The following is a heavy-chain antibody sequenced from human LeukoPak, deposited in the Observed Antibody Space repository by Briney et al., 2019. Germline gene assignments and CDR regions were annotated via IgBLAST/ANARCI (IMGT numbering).Heavy chain of an antibody. CDR3: ARSIVMVTAPFDS. CDR1: GGTFSSHA. D-gene: IGHD2-21*02. Sequence: ASVKVSCKAPGGTFSSHAISWARQAPGQGLEWMGEIIPMFGTTNYAQKFQGRVTFTADESTSTAFMVLTSLRSEDTAVYYCARSIVMVTAPFDSWGQGTLVTVSS. CDR2: IIPMFGTT. J-gene: IGHJ4*02. V-gene: IGHV1-69*13.